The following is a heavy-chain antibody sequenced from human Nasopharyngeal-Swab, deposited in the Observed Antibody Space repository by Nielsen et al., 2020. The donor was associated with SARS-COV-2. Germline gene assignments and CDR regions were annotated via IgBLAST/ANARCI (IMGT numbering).Heavy chain of an antibody. CDR3: ARIGGIRGSDSRSLGF. D-gene: IGHD1-26*01. V-gene: IGHV1-69*13. Sequence: SVKVSCKASGGTFSSYAISWVRQAPGQGLEWMGGIIPIFGTANYAQKFQGRVTITADESTSTAYMELSSLRSEDTAVYYCARIGGIRGSDSRSLGFWGQGTLVTVSS. J-gene: IGHJ4*02. CDR2: IIPIFGTA. CDR1: GGTFSSYA.